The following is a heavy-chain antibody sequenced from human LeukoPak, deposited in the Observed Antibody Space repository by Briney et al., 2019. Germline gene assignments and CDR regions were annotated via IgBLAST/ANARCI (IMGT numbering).Heavy chain of an antibody. V-gene: IGHV3-23*01. CDR2: ISGSGGST. J-gene: IGHJ4*02. D-gene: IGHD1-26*01. CDR3: AKDWIVGAPTIFDY. Sequence: GGSLRLSCAASGFTVSTNYMSWVRQAPGKGLEWVSAISGSGGSTYYADSVKGRFTISRDNSKNTLYLQMNSLRAEDTAVYYCAKDWIVGAPTIFDYWGQGTLVTVSS. CDR1: GFTVSTNY.